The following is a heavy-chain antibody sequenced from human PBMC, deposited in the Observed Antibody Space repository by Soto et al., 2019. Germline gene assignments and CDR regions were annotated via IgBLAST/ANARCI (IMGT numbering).Heavy chain of an antibody. J-gene: IGHJ4*02. V-gene: IGHV1-2*02. CDR2: IDPRSGVA. D-gene: IGHD1-26*01. CDR3: ARDDYGIYPY. Sequence: QVQLVQSGTEVKKPGASVKVSCKASGYAITAYYIHWVRQAPGQGLESMGWIDPRSGVAIYAQKFQDKVTMTRDTSISTVYMGLSGLRSDDTALYYCARDDYGIYPYWGQGTRVTVSS. CDR1: GYAITAYY.